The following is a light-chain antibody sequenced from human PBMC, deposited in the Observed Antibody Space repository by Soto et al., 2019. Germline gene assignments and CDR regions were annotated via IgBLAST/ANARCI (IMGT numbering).Light chain of an antibody. CDR2: GAS. J-gene: IGKJ1*01. CDR3: QQYGSSQT. Sequence: EFGLTQFPGTLSLSPGDRATLSCRAGKIFGSSYLAWYQQNPGQAPRLLVYGASSRATGIPDRFSGSGSGTDFTLTISRLEPEDFAVYYCQQYGSSQTFGQGTKVEIK. CDR1: KIFGSSY. V-gene: IGKV3-20*01.